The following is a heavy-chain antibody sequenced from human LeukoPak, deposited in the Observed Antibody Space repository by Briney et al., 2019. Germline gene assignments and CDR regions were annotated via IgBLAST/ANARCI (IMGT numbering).Heavy chain of an antibody. V-gene: IGHV3-74*01. CDR2: IYSDGSRT. D-gene: IGHD3-16*01. CDR3: GRGGGGIDI. Sequence: PGGSLRFSCEGSGFMFSSYWMYWVRQVPGKGLVWVSHIYSDGSRTSYADSVKGRFTISRDNAKNTLYLQMSSLRVDDTAVYYCGRGGGGIDIRVQGTMVTVSS. CDR1: GFMFSSYW. J-gene: IGHJ3*02.